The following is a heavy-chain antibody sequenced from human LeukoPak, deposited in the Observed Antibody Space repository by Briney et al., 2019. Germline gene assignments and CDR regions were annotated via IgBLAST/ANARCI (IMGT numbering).Heavy chain of an antibody. CDR3: AKHAIVVVPAAHNWFDP. J-gene: IGHJ5*02. CDR2: ISGSGGIT. D-gene: IGHD2-2*01. V-gene: IGHV3-23*01. Sequence: GGSLRLSCAASGFTFSSYAMSWVRQAPGKGLEWVSAISGSGGITYYADSVKGRFTISRDNSKNTLYLQMNSLRAEDTAVYYCAKHAIVVVPAAHNWFDPWGQGTLVTVSS. CDR1: GFTFSSYA.